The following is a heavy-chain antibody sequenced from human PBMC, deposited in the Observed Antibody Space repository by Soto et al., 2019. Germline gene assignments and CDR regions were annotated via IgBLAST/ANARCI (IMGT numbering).Heavy chain of an antibody. J-gene: IGHJ4*02. D-gene: IGHD5-18*01. V-gene: IGHV3-23*01. Sequence: GGSLRLSCAASGFTFSNYAMSWVRQAPGKGLEWVSTTSGSGGNTYYANFVKGRFTISRDNSKNTLNLHMNSLRAEDTAVYYCANLLYTYGPQDFDYWGPGTLVTVSS. CDR2: TSGSGGNT. CDR1: GFTFSNYA. CDR3: ANLLYTYGPQDFDY.